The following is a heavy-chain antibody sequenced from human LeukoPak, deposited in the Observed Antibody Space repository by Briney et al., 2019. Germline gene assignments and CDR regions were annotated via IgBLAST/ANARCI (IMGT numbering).Heavy chain of an antibody. CDR2: IYYSGST. J-gene: IGHJ4*02. V-gene: IGHV4-59*01. CDR1: GGSISNYY. CDR3: ARGNYVLIDY. D-gene: IGHD1-7*01. Sequence: SETLSLTCTVSGGSISNYYWSWIRQPPGKGLEWIGYIYYSGSTNYNPSLKSRVTISVDTSKNQFSLKLSSVTAADTAVYYCARGNYVLIDYWGQGTLVTVSS.